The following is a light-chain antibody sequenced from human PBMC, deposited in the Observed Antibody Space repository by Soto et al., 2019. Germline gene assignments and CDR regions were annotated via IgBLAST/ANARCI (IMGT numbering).Light chain of an antibody. V-gene: IGKV3-11*01. J-gene: IGKJ4*01. CDR3: QQRINWRST. Sequence: EIVMTQSPATLSVSPGERATLSPRASQSVRTYVAWYQQKAGQAPRLLIYDASNRATGIPARFSGSGSGTDFTLTISSLEPEDFAVYFCQQRINWRSTFGGGTKVDIK. CDR2: DAS. CDR1: QSVRTY.